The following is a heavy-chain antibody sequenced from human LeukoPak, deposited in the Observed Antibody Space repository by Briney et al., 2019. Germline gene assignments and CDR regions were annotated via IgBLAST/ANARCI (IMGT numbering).Heavy chain of an antibody. V-gene: IGHV3-7*01. J-gene: IGHJ4*02. CDR2: IKQDGSEK. CDR3: ARDDTFGEALFDY. CDR1: GFTFSSYW. D-gene: IGHD3-16*01. Sequence: GGSLRLSCAASGFTFSSYWMSWVRQAPGKGLEWVANIKQDGSEKYYVDSVKGRFTISRDNAKNSLYLQMNSLRAEDTAGYYCARDDTFGEALFDYWGQGTLVTVSS.